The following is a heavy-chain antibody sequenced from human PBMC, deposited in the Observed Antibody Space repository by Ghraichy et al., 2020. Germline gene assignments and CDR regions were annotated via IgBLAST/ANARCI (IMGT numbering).Heavy chain of an antibody. J-gene: IGHJ6*03. V-gene: IGHV3-74*01. CDR2: INSDGSST. CDR3: ARVGSSLAYYMDV. D-gene: IGHD1-26*01. CDR1: GFTFSSYW. Sequence: GGSLRLSCAASGFTFSSYWMHWVRQAPGKGLVWVSRINSDGSSTSYADSVKGRFTISRDNAKNTLYLQMNSLRAEDTAVYYCARVGSSLAYYMDVWGKGTTVTVSS.